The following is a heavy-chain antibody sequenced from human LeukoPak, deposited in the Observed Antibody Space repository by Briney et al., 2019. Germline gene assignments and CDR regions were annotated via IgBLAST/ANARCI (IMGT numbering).Heavy chain of an antibody. Sequence: PGRSLRLSCAASGFTFSSYGMHWVRQAPGKGLEWVAVIWYDGSNKYYADSVKGRFTISRDNSKNTLYLQMNSLRAEDTAVYYCAKPYYYDSSGYYFTSDTSNDYFDYWGQGTLVTVSS. J-gene: IGHJ4*02. V-gene: IGHV3-33*06. CDR3: AKPYYYDSSGYYFTSDTSNDYFDY. CDR1: GFTFSSYG. CDR2: IWYDGSNK. D-gene: IGHD3-22*01.